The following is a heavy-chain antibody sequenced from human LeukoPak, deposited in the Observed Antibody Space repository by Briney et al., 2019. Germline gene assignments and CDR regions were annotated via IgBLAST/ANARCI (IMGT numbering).Heavy chain of an antibody. CDR3: ARAPITMVRGVITPGWFDY. D-gene: IGHD3-10*01. CDR2: INPSGGST. J-gene: IGHJ4*02. CDR1: GYTFTSYY. V-gene: IGHV1-46*01. Sequence: ASVKVSCKASGYTFTSYYMHWVRQAPGQGLEWMGIINPSGGSTSYAQKFQGRVTMTRDTSTSTVYMELSSLRSEDTAVYYCARAPITMVRGVITPGWFDYWGQGTLVTVSS.